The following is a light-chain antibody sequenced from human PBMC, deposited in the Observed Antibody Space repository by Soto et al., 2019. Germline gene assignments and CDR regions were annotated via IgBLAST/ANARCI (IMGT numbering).Light chain of an antibody. Sequence: EIVLTQSPGTLSLSPGERATLSCRASQSVSGSYLAWYQQKPGQAPRLLIYGASSRATGIPDRFSGSGSGRDFTLTISRLEPEDFAVYYCPQYGSSPLTFGGGTQVDI. CDR3: PQYGSSPLT. V-gene: IGKV3-20*01. J-gene: IGKJ4*01. CDR1: QSVSGSY. CDR2: GAS.